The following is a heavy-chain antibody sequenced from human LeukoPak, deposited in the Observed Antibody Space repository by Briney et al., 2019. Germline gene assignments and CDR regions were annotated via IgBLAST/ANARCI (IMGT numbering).Heavy chain of an antibody. D-gene: IGHD2-2*01. J-gene: IGHJ4*02. CDR1: GFTFSSFA. V-gene: IGHV3-30-3*01. CDR2: ISSDGNNK. CDR3: ARDEYLWVVIQLGLFDY. Sequence: PGRSLRLSCAASGFTFSSFAMHWVRHAPSKGLEWVAVISSDGNNKYYADSVKGRFTISRDNSKNTLYLQMNSLRAEDTAVYYCARDEYLWVVIQLGLFDYWGQGTLVTVSS.